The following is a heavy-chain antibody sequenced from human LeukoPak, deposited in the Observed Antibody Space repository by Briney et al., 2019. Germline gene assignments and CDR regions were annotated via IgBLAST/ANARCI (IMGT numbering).Heavy chain of an antibody. D-gene: IGHD6-13*01. CDR3: ARAQIAAAGTYYMDV. V-gene: IGHV4-34*01. J-gene: IGHJ6*03. Sequence: EINHSGSTNYNPSLKSRVTISVDTSKNQFSLKLSSVAAADTAVYYCARAQIAAAGTYYMDVWGKGTTVTVSS. CDR2: INHSGST.